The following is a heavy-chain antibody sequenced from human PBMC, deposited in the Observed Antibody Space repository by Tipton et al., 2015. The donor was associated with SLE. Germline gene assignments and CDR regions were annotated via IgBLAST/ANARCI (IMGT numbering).Heavy chain of an antibody. CDR3: ARDRAYSSEWSEWFDP. CDR1: GYTFANYG. J-gene: IGHJ5*02. Sequence: QSGAEVKKPGASVKVSCKASGYTFANYGISWVRQAPGQGLEWMGWISAYNGNTNYAQKFQDRFTITTDTSTSTANMELRSLRSDDTAVYYCARDRAYSSEWSEWFDPWGQGTLVTVSS. V-gene: IGHV1-18*01. D-gene: IGHD6-25*01. CDR2: ISAYNGNT.